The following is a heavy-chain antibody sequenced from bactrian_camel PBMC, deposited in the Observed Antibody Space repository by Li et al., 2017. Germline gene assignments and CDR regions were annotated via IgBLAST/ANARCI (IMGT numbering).Heavy chain of an antibody. D-gene: IGHD5*01. CDR2: IDSDGST. CDR1: GYTSSDFC. V-gene: IGHV3S6*01. J-gene: IGHJ6*01. Sequence: HVQLVESGGGSVQAGGSLTLSCAVSGYTSSDFCMDWFRQAPGKEREGVARIDSDGSTDYADFVKGRFTVSKDYADLSVSLQMDSLEPEDEARYFCAAEGGRWPRSPCSVGKSDFAFWGQGTQVTVS. CDR3: AAEGGRWPRSPCSVGKSDFAF.